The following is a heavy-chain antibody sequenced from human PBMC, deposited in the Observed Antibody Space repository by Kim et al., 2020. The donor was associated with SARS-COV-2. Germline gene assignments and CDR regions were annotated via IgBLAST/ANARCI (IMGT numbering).Heavy chain of an antibody. Sequence: SVKVSCKASGGTFSSYAISWVRQAPGQGLEWMGGIIPIFGTANYAQKFQGRVTITADESTSTAYMELSSLRSEDTAVYYCASGRRVLLETPFDYWGQGTLVTVSS. CDR3: ASGRRVLLETPFDY. V-gene: IGHV1-69*13. D-gene: IGHD1-20*01. CDR2: IIPIFGTA. J-gene: IGHJ4*02. CDR1: GGTFSSYA.